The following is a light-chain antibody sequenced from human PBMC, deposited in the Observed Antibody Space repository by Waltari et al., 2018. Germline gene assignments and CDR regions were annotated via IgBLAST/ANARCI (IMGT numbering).Light chain of an antibody. CDR3: QEYSSALFYT. V-gene: IGKV1-27*01. J-gene: IGKJ2*01. CDR1: QGISKY. CDR2: AAS. Sequence: DIQMTQSPSSLSASVGDRVPITCRASQGISKYLAWYQQKPGKVPKVLIYAASTLHSGVPSRFSGSGSGTDFTLTISSLQPEDVGSYYCQEYSSALFYTFGQGTKLEIK.